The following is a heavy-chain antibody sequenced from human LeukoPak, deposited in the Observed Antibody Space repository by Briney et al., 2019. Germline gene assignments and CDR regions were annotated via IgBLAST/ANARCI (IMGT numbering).Heavy chain of an antibody. CDR3: AKFGGSGYSPYYMDV. D-gene: IGHD3-3*01. V-gene: IGHV3-23*01. J-gene: IGHJ6*03. CDR1: GFTFSSYA. Sequence: PGGSLRLSCAASGFTFSSYAMSWVRQAPGKGLEWVSAISGSGGSTYYADSVKGRFTISRDNSKNTLYLQMNSLRAEDTAVYYCAKFGGSGYSPYYMDVWGKGTTVTVSS. CDR2: ISGSGGST.